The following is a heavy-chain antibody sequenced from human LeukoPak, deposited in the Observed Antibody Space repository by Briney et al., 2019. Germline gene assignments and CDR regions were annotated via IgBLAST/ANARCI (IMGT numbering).Heavy chain of an antibody. CDR3: ARNGPAVHYYYYMDV. CDR2: IYYSGST. J-gene: IGHJ6*03. D-gene: IGHD2-2*01. CDR1: GGSISSSSYY. V-gene: IGHV4-39*07. Sequence: SETLSLTCTVSGGSISSSSYYWGWIRQPPGKGLEWIGSIYYSGSTYYNPSLKSRVTISVDTSKNQFSLKLSSVTAADTAVYYCARNGPAVHYYYYMDVWGKGTTVTVSS.